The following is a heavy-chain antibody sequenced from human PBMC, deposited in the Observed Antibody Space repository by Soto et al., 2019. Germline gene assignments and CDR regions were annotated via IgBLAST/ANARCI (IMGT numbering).Heavy chain of an antibody. CDR1: EFIFSNDA. V-gene: IGHV3-23*01. J-gene: IGHJ6*02. D-gene: IGHD7-27*01. CDR3: AKDFLQDWGQDYYYGMDV. CDR2: ISGSGVNT. Sequence: GGSLRHSVVALEFIFSNDAISWVSKAPGKGPELVSSISGSGVNTFYADSVKGRFTISRDNSKNMLYLQMSSLRAEDTALYYCAKDFLQDWGQDYYYGMDVWGQGTTVTVSS.